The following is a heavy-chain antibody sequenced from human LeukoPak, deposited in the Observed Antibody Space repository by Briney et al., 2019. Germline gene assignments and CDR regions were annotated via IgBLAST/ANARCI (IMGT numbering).Heavy chain of an antibody. D-gene: IGHD2-2*01. CDR3: ARDPRPSPTYYFDY. Sequence: ASVKVSCKASGYTFTSYAMHWVRQAPGQRLEWMGWINAGNGNTKYSQKFQGRVTITRDTSASTAYMELSSLRSEDTAVYYCARDPRPSPTYYFDYWGRGTLVTVSS. J-gene: IGHJ4*02. CDR2: INAGNGNT. V-gene: IGHV1-3*01. CDR1: GYTFTSYA.